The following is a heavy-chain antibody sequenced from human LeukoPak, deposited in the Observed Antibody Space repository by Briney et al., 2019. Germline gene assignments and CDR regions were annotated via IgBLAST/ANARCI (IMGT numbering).Heavy chain of an antibody. J-gene: IGHJ3*02. V-gene: IGHV4-59*01. CDR3: ARGRTISRFSSFDI. Sequence: PSETLSLTCTVSGGSISSYYWNWIRQPPGKGLEWIGYIYYSGSTNYNPALKSRVSISVDTSKNQFSLKLSSVSAADTAVYYCARGRTISRFSSFDIWGQGTMVTVSA. CDR2: IYYSGST. CDR1: GGSISSYY. D-gene: IGHD3-10*01.